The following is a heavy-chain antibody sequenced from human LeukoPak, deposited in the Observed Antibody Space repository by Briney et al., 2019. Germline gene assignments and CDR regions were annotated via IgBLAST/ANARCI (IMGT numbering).Heavy chain of an antibody. CDR1: GFAFDNYA. D-gene: IGHD2-21*02. Sequence: GGSLRLSCAASGFAFDNYAVSWVRQAPGKGLEWVSSINWNGAGTSYTDSVKGRFTISRDNAKNSLYLQMNSLRAEDTAFYYCARERGCGGDCYYFDYWGQGTLVTVSS. V-gene: IGHV3-20*04. J-gene: IGHJ4*02. CDR2: INWNGAGT. CDR3: ARERGCGGDCYYFDY.